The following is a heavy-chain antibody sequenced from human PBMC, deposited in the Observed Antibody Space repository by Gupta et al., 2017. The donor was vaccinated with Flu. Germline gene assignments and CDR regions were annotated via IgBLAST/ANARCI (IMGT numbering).Heavy chain of an antibody. CDR1: GVTFSTYA. V-gene: IGHV1-69*01. J-gene: IGHJ4*02. CDR2: IIPVFGPT. CDR3: ARKGGGHCSGGSCYSFDF. Sequence: QVQLVQSGAEVKKPGSLVKVSCKASGVTFSTYAINWVRQAPGQGLEWMGGIIPVFGPTNYAQKFQGRVTITADESTSKAYMGISSLRSEDTAVYYCARKGGGHCSGGSCYSFDFWGQGTLVTVSS. D-gene: IGHD2-15*01.